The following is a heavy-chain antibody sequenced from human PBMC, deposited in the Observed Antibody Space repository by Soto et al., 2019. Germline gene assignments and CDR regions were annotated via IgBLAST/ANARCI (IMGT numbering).Heavy chain of an antibody. J-gene: IGHJ4*02. Sequence: PSETLSLTCAVSSGSISSSNWWSWVRQPPGKGLEWIGEIYHSGSTNYNPSLKSRVTISVDKSKNQFSLKLSSVTAADTAVYYCARGRTYCSGGSCYSDFDYWGQGTLVTVSS. CDR3: ARGRTYCSGGSCYSDFDY. V-gene: IGHV4-4*02. D-gene: IGHD2-15*01. CDR1: SGSISSSNW. CDR2: IYHSGST.